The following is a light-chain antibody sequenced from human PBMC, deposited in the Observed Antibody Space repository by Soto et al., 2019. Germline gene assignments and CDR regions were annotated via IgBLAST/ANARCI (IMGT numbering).Light chain of an antibody. CDR2: GAS. V-gene: IGKV3-15*01. Sequence: VMTQAPATLSVSPGERVTLSCRASQTINNNVAWYQLKDGQVPRLLIYGASTRAADVPARFSGGGSGTEFTLTISSLQSEDFAVYYCQQRSKWRTFGQGTKVDIK. CDR3: QQRSKWRT. CDR1: QTINNN. J-gene: IGKJ1*01.